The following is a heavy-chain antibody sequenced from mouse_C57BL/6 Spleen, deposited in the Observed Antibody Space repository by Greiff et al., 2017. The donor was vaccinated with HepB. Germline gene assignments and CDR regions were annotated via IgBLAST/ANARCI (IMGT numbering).Heavy chain of an antibody. CDR1: GYTFTSYW. CDR2: IDPSDSYT. J-gene: IGHJ3*01. D-gene: IGHD1-1*01. V-gene: IGHV1-59*01. CDR3: ARGVYYYGSSPTAPFVY. Sequence: QVQLQQPGAELVRPGTSVKLSCKASGYTFTSYWMHWVKQRPGQGLEWIGVIDPSDSYTNYNQKFKGKATLTVDTSSSTAYMQLSSLTSEDSAVYYCARGVYYYGSSPTAPFVYWGQGTLVTVSA.